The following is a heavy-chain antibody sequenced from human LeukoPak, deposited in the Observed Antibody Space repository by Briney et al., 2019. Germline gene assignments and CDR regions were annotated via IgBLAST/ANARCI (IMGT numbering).Heavy chain of an antibody. V-gene: IGHV1-69*04. J-gene: IGHJ4*02. Sequence: SVKVSCKASGGTFSSYAISWVRQAPGQGLEWMGRIIPILGIANYAQKFQGRVTITADKSTSTAYMELSSLRSEDTAVYYCARGGTSQVQLEMDYWGQGTLVTVSS. CDR2: IIPILGIA. CDR3: ARGGTSQVQLEMDY. D-gene: IGHD1-1*01. CDR1: GGTFSSYA.